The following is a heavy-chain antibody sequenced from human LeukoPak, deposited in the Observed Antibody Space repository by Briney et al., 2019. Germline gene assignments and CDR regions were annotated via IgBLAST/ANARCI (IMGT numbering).Heavy chain of an antibody. Sequence: GGSLRLSCEASGFTFSSYSMNWVRQAPGKGLEWVSSISSSSSYIYYADSVKGRFTISRDNAKNSLYLQMNSLRAEDTAVYYCARPSLITMVRGVIRSYYGMDVWGQGTTVTVSS. CDR1: GFTFSSYS. J-gene: IGHJ6*02. CDR3: ARPSLITMVRGVIRSYYGMDV. CDR2: ISSSSSYI. D-gene: IGHD3-10*01. V-gene: IGHV3-21*01.